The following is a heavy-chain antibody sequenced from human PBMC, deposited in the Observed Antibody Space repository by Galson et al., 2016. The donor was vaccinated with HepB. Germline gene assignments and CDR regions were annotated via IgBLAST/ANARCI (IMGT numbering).Heavy chain of an antibody. Sequence: SLRPSCAASGFTVSNNYMSWVRQTPGKGLERVSVIYSGGSTDYTASVKGRFTISRDNSKNTVYLQMNSLRAEDTAVYYCVGGPNGLRLWGPGTLVTVSS. D-gene: IGHD2-8*01. J-gene: IGHJ4*02. CDR1: GFTVSNNY. V-gene: IGHV3-53*01. CDR2: IYSGGST. CDR3: VGGPNGLRL.